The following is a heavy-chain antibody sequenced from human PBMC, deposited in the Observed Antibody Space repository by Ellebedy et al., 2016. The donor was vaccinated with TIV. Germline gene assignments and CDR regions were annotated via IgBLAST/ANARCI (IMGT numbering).Heavy chain of an antibody. J-gene: IGHJ6*03. CDR2: IIPIFGTA. CDR1: GYTFTSYD. D-gene: IGHD3-10*01. V-gene: IGHV1-69*13. CDR3: ARDGVKYYYGSGYMDV. Sequence: SVKVSXXASGYTFTSYDINWVRQATGQGLEWMGGIIPIFGTANYAQKFQGRVTITADESTSTAYMELSSLRSEDTAVYYCARDGVKYYYGSGYMDVWGKGTTVTVSS.